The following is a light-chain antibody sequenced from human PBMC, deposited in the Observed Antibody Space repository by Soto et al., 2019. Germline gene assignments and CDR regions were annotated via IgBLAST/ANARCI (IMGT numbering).Light chain of an antibody. CDR3: QQYNSYSPT. CDR2: DAF. CDR1: QSISSW. J-gene: IGKJ1*01. V-gene: IGKV1-5*01. Sequence: DTQSTQSTYTLSATVHDRVTITYRASQSISSWLAWYQKKPGKGPKFLIYDAFSWESGVPSRFSGSGSGTEFTLTISILQPDDFATYYSQQYNSYSPTLGQGTKVDIK.